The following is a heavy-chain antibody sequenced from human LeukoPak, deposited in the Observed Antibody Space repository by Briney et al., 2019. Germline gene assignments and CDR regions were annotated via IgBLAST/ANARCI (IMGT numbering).Heavy chain of an antibody. Sequence: ASVKVSCKASGYTFTSYGISWVRQAPGQGLEWMGWIGAYNGNTNYAQKLQGRVTMTTDTSTSTAYMELRSLRSDDTAVYYCARVIPAAIRPTKLGYYYMDVWGKGTTVTISS. V-gene: IGHV1-18*01. CDR1: GYTFTSYG. J-gene: IGHJ6*03. CDR3: ARVIPAAIRPTKLGYYYMDV. D-gene: IGHD2-2*01. CDR2: IGAYNGNT.